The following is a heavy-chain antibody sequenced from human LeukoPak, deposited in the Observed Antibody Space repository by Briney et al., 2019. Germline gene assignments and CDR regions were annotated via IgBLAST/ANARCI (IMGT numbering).Heavy chain of an antibody. D-gene: IGHD5-12*01. J-gene: IGHJ4*02. CDR3: ARGDSGSKD. CDR1: GFTFSNYN. V-gene: IGHV3-48*01. Sequence: GGSLRLSCAASGFTFSNYNMNWVRQAPGKGPEWVSYISSDSATKYYADSVKGRFTISRDNAKDSLYLQMNSLRAEDTAVYYRARGDSGSKDWGQGTLVTVSS. CDR2: ISSDSATK.